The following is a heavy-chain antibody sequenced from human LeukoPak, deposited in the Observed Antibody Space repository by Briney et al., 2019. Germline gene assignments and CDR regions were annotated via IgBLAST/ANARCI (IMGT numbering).Heavy chain of an antibody. CDR1: GVTFDDYA. J-gene: IGHJ4*02. Sequence: GGSLRLSCAASGVTFDDYAMHWVRQAPGKGLEWVSGISWNSGSIGYADSVKGRFTISRDNAKNSLYLQMNSLRAEDTALYYCAKGDGILTGYYYEWGQGTLVTVSS. CDR2: ISWNSGSI. CDR3: AKGDGILTGYYYE. V-gene: IGHV3-9*01. D-gene: IGHD3-9*01.